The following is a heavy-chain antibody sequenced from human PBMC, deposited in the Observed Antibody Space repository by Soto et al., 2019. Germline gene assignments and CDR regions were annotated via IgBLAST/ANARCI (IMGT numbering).Heavy chain of an antibody. J-gene: IGHJ5*02. CDR1: GGSISSGGYY. V-gene: IGHV4-31*03. CDR3: ARDISGSDSTS. Sequence: QVQLQESGPGLVKPSQTLSLTCTVSGGSISSGGYYWSWFRQHPGKGLEWIGYIYYSGSTYYNPSLKSRVTISVDTSKIQYSLKLSSVTAADTAVYYCARDISGSDSTSWGQGTLVTVSS. CDR2: IYYSGST. D-gene: IGHD3-10*01.